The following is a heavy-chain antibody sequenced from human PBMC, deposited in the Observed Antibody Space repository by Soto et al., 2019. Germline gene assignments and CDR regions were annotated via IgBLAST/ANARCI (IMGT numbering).Heavy chain of an antibody. V-gene: IGHV4-38-2*01. CDR1: GYSISSGYY. CDR2: IYHSGST. D-gene: IGHD4-4*01. CDR3: ARVYGNPHWYFDL. J-gene: IGHJ2*01. Sequence: SETLSLTCAVSGYSISSGYYWGWIRQPPGKGLEWIGSIYHSGSTYYNPSLKSRVTISVDTSKNQFSLKLSSVTAADTAVYYCARVYGNPHWYFDLWGRGTLVTVSS.